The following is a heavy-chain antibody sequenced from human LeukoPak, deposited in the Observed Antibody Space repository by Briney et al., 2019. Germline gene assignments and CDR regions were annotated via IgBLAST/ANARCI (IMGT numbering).Heavy chain of an antibody. D-gene: IGHD3-3*01. CDR2: IYYSGST. CDR1: GGSISSSSYY. Sequence: SETLSLTCTVSGGSISSSSYYWGWIRQPPGKGLEWIGSIYYSGSTYYNPSPKSRVTISVDTSKNQFSLKLSSVTAADTAVYYCARLNPYDFWSGYYMWGQGTLVTVSS. J-gene: IGHJ4*02. V-gene: IGHV4-39*01. CDR3: ARLNPYDFWSGYYM.